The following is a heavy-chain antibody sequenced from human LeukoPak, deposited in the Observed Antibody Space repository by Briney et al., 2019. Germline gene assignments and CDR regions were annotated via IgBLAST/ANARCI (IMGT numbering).Heavy chain of an antibody. D-gene: IGHD3-22*01. CDR1: GGSISRGNYY. CDR2: FYSSGST. J-gene: IGHJ3*02. Sequence: SETLSLTCTVSGGSISRGNYYWSWVRQPAGKGLEWLGRFYSSGSTRYNPSLQSRVTKTVDTSKNQFSLKLSSVTAADTAVYYCARPSTYYYDSSGHGAFDIWGQGTMVTVSS. V-gene: IGHV4-61*02. CDR3: ARPSTYYYDSSGHGAFDI.